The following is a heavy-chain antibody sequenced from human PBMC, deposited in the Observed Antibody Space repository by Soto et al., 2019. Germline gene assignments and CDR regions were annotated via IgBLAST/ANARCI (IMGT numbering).Heavy chain of an antibody. D-gene: IGHD2-15*01. CDR2: INPNSGGT. CDR1: GYTFTGYY. J-gene: IGHJ3*02. Sequence: ASVKVSCKASGYTFTGYYMHWVRQAPGQGLEWMGWINPNSGGTNYAQKFQGWVTMTRETSISTAYMELSRLRSDDTAVYYCARGGFDCSGGSCYSHDAFDIWGQGTMVTVSS. CDR3: ARGGFDCSGGSCYSHDAFDI. V-gene: IGHV1-2*04.